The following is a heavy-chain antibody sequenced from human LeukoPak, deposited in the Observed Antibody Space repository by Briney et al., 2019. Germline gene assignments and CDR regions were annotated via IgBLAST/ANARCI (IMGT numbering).Heavy chain of an antibody. Sequence: RTSETLSLTCTVSGDSINIYYWTWIRQPPGKGLEWIGYIYDSGTTNYNPSLRSRVTISVDTSKNQFSLNLRSVTAADTAVYYCARGRGVGATAYFDFWGQGTLVTVSS. V-gene: IGHV4-59*12. J-gene: IGHJ4*02. D-gene: IGHD1-26*01. CDR1: GDSINIYY. CDR2: IYDSGTT. CDR3: ARGRGVGATAYFDF.